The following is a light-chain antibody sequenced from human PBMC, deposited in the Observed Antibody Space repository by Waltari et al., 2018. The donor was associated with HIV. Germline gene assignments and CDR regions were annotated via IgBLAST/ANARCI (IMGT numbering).Light chain of an antibody. V-gene: IGLV2-8*01. CDR3: SSHAGSKVV. CDR1: SSDVGGYNY. Sequence: QSALTQPPSASGSPGQSVTLSCTGTSSDVGGYNYVSWHQQHPGKAPKLMIYAVIKRPPGVPDRFSGSKSGNTASLTVSGLQPEDEADYYCSSHAGSKVVFGGGTRLTVL. J-gene: IGLJ2*01. CDR2: AVI.